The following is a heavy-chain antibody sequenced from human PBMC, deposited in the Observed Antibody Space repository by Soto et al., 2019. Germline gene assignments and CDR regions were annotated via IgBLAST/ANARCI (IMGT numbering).Heavy chain of an antibody. Sequence: ASVKVSCKASGYTFTSYGISWVRQAPGQGLEWMGWISTYNGNTNYAQKFQGRVTMTTDTPTSTAYMELRSLRSDDTAVYYCARDLRFLEWSHRAPGDYWGQGTLVTVSS. V-gene: IGHV1-18*01. CDR2: ISTYNGNT. CDR3: ARDLRFLEWSHRAPGDY. J-gene: IGHJ4*02. D-gene: IGHD3-3*01. CDR1: GYTFTSYG.